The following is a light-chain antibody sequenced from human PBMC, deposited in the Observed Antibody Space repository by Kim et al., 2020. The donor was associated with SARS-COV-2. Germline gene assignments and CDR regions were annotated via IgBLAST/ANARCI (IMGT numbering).Light chain of an antibody. Sequence: VSPRQTASSTCSGDTLGDKYACWYQQKPGQSPVLVIDQDSKRPSGIPERFSGSNSGNTATLTISGTQAMDEADYYCQAWDSSIVVFGGGTQLTVL. CDR2: QDS. CDR3: QAWDSSIVV. V-gene: IGLV3-1*01. CDR1: TLGDKY. J-gene: IGLJ2*01.